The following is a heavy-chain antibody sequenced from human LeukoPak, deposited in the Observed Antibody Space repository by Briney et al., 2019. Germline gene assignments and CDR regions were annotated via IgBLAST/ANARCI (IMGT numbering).Heavy chain of an antibody. CDR3: AKDHGQLGY. D-gene: IGHD6-6*01. CDR1: GFSFSSYG. V-gene: IGHV3-23*01. Sequence: GGSLRLSCAASGFSFSSYGMTWVRQAPGKGLEWVSSISGAGRSTYYADSVKGRFSISRDNSKKTLYLQMNSLRAEDTAVYYCAKDHGQLGYWGQGTLVTVSS. J-gene: IGHJ4*02. CDR2: ISGAGRST.